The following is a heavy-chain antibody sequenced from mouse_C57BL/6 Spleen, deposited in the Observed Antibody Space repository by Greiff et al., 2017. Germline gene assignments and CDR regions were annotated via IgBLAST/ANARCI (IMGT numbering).Heavy chain of an antibody. CDR3: ARDEVNY. CDR2: IFPNSGST. D-gene: IGHD2-13*01. Sequence: VQLQQPGAELVKPGASVKLSCKASGYTFTSYWLHWVKQRPGRGLEWIGRIFPNSGSTKYNEKFKSKATMSVDKPSSSAYMQLSSLTSEDSAVYCCARDEVNYWGQGTTLTVYS. CDR1: GYTFTSYW. V-gene: IGHV1-72*01. J-gene: IGHJ2*01.